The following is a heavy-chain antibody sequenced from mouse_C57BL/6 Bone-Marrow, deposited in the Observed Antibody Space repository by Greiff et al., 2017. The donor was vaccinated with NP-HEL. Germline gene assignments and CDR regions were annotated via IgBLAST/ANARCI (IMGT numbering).Heavy chain of an antibody. CDR2: IWSGGST. CDR3: ARRLITRGYYAMDY. V-gene: IGHV2-2*01. Sequence: VMLVESGPGLVQPSQSLSITCTVSGFSLTSYGVHWVRQSPGKGLEWLGVIWSGGSTDYNAAFISRLSISKDNSKSQVFFKMNSLQADDTAIYYCARRLITRGYYAMDYWGQGTSVTVSS. CDR1: GFSLTSYG. D-gene: IGHD2-4*01. J-gene: IGHJ4*01.